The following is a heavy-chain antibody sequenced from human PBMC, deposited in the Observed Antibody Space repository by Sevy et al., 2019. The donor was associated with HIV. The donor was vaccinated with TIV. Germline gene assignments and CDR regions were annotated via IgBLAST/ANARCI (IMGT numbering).Heavy chain of an antibody. CDR2: ISSSSSKI. Sequence: GGSLRLSCAASGFTFSSYSMNWVRQAPGKGLEWVSSISSSSSKIYYADSVKGRFTSARDNARNSLYLQMNSLRAEDTAVYYCARDRGCSSTSCHYYYGMDVWGQGTTVTVSS. D-gene: IGHD2-2*01. J-gene: IGHJ6*02. CDR3: ARDRGCSSTSCHYYYGMDV. V-gene: IGHV3-21*01. CDR1: GFTFSSYS.